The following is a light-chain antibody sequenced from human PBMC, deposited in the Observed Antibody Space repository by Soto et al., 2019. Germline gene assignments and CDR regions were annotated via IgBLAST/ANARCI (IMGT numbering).Light chain of an antibody. V-gene: IGLV7-46*01. CDR3: LLSYSGARV. Sequence: QAVVTQEPSLTVSPGGTVSLTCGSSTGAVTSGHHPNWFQQKPGQAPRTLIYDASSKHSWTPARFSGSLLAGKAALTLSGAQPEDEADYYCLLSYSGARVFGGGTKVTVL. CDR1: TGAVTSGHH. J-gene: IGLJ2*01. CDR2: DAS.